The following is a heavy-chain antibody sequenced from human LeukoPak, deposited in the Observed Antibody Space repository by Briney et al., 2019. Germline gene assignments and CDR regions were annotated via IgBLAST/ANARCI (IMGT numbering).Heavy chain of an antibody. D-gene: IGHD3-16*01. CDR2: ISYDGSNK. J-gene: IGHJ4*02. V-gene: IGHV3-30*18. CDR3: AKGGTYRDYFDY. CDR1: GFSFSNYG. Sequence: GSLRPSCAASGFSFSNYGIHWVRQAPGKGLEWVTVISYDGSNKYYADSVKGRFTISRDNSKNTLYLQMNSLRAEDTAVYYCAKGGTYRDYFDYWGQGTLVTVSS.